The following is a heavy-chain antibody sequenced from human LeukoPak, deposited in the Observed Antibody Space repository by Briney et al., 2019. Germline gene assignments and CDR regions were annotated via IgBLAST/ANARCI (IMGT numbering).Heavy chain of an antibody. Sequence: PGGSLRLSCAASGFTFSSYWMSWVRQAPGKGLEWVANIQQAGSEKYYVDSVKGRFTISRDNAKNSLYLQMNSLRAEDTALYYCARDRYCGSGGCPDDYWGQGTLVTVSS. CDR2: IQQAGSEK. V-gene: IGHV3-7*01. J-gene: IGHJ4*02. CDR3: ARDRYCGSGGCPDDY. D-gene: IGHD2-15*01. CDR1: GFTFSSYW.